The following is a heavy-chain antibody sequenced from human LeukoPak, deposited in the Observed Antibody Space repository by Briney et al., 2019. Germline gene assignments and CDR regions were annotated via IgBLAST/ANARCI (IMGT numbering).Heavy chain of an antibody. D-gene: IGHD2-2*01. CDR3: ARGQVPAARGYNWFDS. Sequence: PSETLSLTCAVYGWSFNDYYWNWVRQPPGKGLEWIGEINARGDTNYSPSLKSRVTISVDSSKNQFSLTLTSMIAADTAIYYCARGQVPAARGYNWFDSWGQGTLVTVSS. J-gene: IGHJ5*01. CDR1: GWSFNDYY. V-gene: IGHV4-34*01. CDR2: INARGDT.